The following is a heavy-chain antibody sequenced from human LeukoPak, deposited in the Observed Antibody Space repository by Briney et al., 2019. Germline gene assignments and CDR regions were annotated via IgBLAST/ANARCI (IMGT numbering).Heavy chain of an antibody. CDR3: AKDATSYYYGSGSYYPKYYFDY. Sequence: GGSLRLSCTASGFTFSTYALHWVRQAPGKGLEWVALISYDVSNNYYADSVKGRFTISRGNSKNTLYLQMNSLRAEDTAVYYCAKDATSYYYGSGSYYPKYYFDYWGQGTLVTVSS. CDR1: GFTFSTYA. CDR2: ISYDVSNN. D-gene: IGHD3-10*01. V-gene: IGHV3-30-3*01. J-gene: IGHJ4*02.